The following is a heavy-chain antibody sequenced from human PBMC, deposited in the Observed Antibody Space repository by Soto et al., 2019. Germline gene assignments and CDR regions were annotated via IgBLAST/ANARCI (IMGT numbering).Heavy chain of an antibody. CDR3: ARTPSSHVDIVATISPLIDYFDY. J-gene: IGHJ4*02. CDR1: GGSFSGYY. D-gene: IGHD5-12*01. CDR2: INHSGST. Sequence: PSETLYLTCAVYGGSFSGYYWSWIRQPPGKGLEWIGEINHSGSTNYNPSLKSRVTISVDTSKNQFSLKLSSVTAADTAVYYCARTPSSHVDIVATISPLIDYFDYWGQGTLVTVSS. V-gene: IGHV4-34*01.